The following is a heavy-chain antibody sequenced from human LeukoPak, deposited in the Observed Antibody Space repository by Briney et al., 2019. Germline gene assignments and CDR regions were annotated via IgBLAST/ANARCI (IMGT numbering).Heavy chain of an antibody. CDR1: GGSISSGSYY. Sequence: SETLSLTCTVSGGSISSGSYYWSWIRQPAGKGLEWIGRIYTSGSTNYNPSLKSRVTISVDTSKNQFSLKLSSVTAADTAVYYCARLGEAAVGAPSYLHFDLWGRGTLVTVSS. D-gene: IGHD3-10*01. J-gene: IGHJ2*01. CDR3: ARLGEAAVGAPSYLHFDL. V-gene: IGHV4-61*02. CDR2: IYTSGST.